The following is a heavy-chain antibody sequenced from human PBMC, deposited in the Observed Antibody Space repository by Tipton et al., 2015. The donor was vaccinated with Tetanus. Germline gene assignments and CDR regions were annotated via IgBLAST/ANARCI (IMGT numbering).Heavy chain of an antibody. Sequence: SLRLSCGVSGFTFSTTKMNWVRQAPGRGLQWVASISSTSSYIYYADSVKGRFTISRDNAKNSLYLQINSLRAEDAALYYCASGRTLDSWGQGTLVTASS. CDR3: ASGRTLDS. J-gene: IGHJ4*02. V-gene: IGHV3-21*01. CDR2: ISSTSSYI. CDR1: GFTFSTTK.